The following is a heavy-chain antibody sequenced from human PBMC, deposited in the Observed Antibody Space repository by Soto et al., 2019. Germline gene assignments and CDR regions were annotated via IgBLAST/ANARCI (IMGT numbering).Heavy chain of an antibody. D-gene: IGHD2-15*01. V-gene: IGHV4-61*01. CDR3: AGRSGEGWFDP. Sequence: QVQLQESGPGLVKPSETLSLSCSVSGGSVSSGSHYWSWIRQPPGKGLEWIGFIYDSGSTHYNPSLKSRVTISLNTSKNQFSLKLSSVTAADTAVYYCAGRSGEGWFDPWGQGTRVTVSS. J-gene: IGHJ5*02. CDR1: GGSVSSGSHY. CDR2: IYDSGST.